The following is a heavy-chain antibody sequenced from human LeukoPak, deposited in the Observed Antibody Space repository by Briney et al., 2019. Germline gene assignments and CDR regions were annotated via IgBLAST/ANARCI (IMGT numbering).Heavy chain of an antibody. CDR2: IKRDGSGE. Sequence: GGALRLSCAASGFTFSSYAISWVRQAPGKGLEWVANIKRDGSGEYYVDSVKGRFTISRDNAKNSLYLQMNSLRAEDTAVYYCASLLGDKTIFDYWGQGTLVTVSS. CDR1: GFTFSSYA. D-gene: IGHD1-26*01. CDR3: ASLLGDKTIFDY. V-gene: IGHV3-7*01. J-gene: IGHJ4*02.